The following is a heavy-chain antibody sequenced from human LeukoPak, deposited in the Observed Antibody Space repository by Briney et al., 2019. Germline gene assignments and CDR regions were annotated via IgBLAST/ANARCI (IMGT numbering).Heavy chain of an antibody. Sequence: GGSLRLSCAASGFTFSSYEMNWVRQAPGKGLEWVSYISSSGSTIYYADSVKGRFTISRDNAKNSLYLQMNSLRAEDTAVFYCARARYNWNEDRGGYYYGMDVWGQGTTVTVSS. CDR2: ISSSGSTI. J-gene: IGHJ6*02. D-gene: IGHD1-1*01. CDR3: ARARYNWNEDRGGYYYGMDV. V-gene: IGHV3-48*03. CDR1: GFTFSSYE.